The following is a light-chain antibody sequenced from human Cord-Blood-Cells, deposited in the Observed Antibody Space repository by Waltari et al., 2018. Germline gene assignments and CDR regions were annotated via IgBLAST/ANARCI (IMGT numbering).Light chain of an antibody. CDR1: SSDVGGYNY. V-gene: IGLV2-14*01. CDR2: DVS. Sequence: QSALTQPASVSGSPGQSITISCTGTSSDVGGYNYVFWYQQHPGKDPNLMIYDVSKRPSGVSNRFSGSKSGNTASLTISGLQAEDEADYYCSSYTSSSTWVFGGGTKLTVL. J-gene: IGLJ3*02. CDR3: SSYTSSSTWV.